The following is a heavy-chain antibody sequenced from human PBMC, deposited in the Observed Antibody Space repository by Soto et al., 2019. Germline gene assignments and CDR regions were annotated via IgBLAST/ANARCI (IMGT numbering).Heavy chain of an antibody. V-gene: IGHV1-8*01. CDR3: ARCLSSSWYDYYYYMDV. J-gene: IGHJ6*03. CDR2: MNPNSGNT. CDR1: GYTFTIYD. D-gene: IGHD6-13*01. Sequence: ASLKVSCKASGYTFTIYDINWVRQATGQGLEWMGWMNPNSGNTGYAQKFQGRVTMTRNTSISTAYMELSSLRSEDTAVYYCARCLSSSWYDYYYYMDVWGKGTTVTVSS.